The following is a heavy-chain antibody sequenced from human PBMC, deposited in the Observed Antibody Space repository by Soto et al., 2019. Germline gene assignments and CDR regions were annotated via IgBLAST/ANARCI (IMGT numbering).Heavy chain of an antibody. V-gene: IGHV3-21*01. D-gene: IGHD3-10*01. J-gene: IGHJ5*02. CDR1: GFTFSSYS. CDR3: ARLLWSTGWFDP. CDR2: ISSSSSYI. Sequence: GGSLRLSCAASGFTFSSYSMNWVRQAPGKGLEWVSSISSSSSYIYYADSVKGRFTISRDNAKNSLYLQMNSLRAEDTAVYYCARLLWSTGWFDPWGQGTLVTVSS.